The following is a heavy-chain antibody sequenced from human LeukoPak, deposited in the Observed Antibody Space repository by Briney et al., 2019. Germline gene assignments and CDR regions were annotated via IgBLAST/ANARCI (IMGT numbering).Heavy chain of an antibody. D-gene: IGHD1-7*01. J-gene: IGHJ4*02. Sequence: GGSLRLSCAASEFTFSSYSMNWVRQAPGKGLEWVSSISSSSSYIYYADSVKGRFTISRDNAKNSLYLQMNSLRAEDTAVYYCARDWNLAFDYWGQGTLVTVSS. CDR1: EFTFSSYS. V-gene: IGHV3-21*01. CDR2: ISSSSSYI. CDR3: ARDWNLAFDY.